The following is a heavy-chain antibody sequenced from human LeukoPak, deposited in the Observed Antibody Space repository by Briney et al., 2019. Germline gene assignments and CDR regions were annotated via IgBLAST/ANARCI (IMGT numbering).Heavy chain of an antibody. D-gene: IGHD4-17*01. J-gene: IGHJ4*02. V-gene: IGHV3-30*04. CDR1: GFTFRSYA. Sequence: GRSLRLSCEASGFTFRSYAMHWVRQAPGKGLEWVAVISYDGSNKYYADSVKGRFTISRDNSKNTLYLQMNSLRAEDTAVYYCARDYSSAVTTGYFDYWGQGTLVTVSS. CDR2: ISYDGSNK. CDR3: ARDYSSAVTTGYFDY.